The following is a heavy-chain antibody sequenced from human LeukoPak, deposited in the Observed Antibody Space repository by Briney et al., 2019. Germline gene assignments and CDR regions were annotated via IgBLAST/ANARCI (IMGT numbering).Heavy chain of an antibody. V-gene: IGHV4-39*01. CDR2: IYYSGST. CDR1: GDSISSSSSY. Sequence: SETLSLTCTVSGDSISSSSSYWGWIRQPPGKGLEWIGSIYYSGSTYYNPSLKSRVTISVDTSKNQFSLKLSSVTAADTAVYYCARLSDIVATINYWGQGTLVTVSS. J-gene: IGHJ4*02. CDR3: ARLSDIVATINY. D-gene: IGHD5-12*01.